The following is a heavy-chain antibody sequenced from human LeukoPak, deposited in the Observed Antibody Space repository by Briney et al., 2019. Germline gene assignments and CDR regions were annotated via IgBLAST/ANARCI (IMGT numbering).Heavy chain of an antibody. Sequence: GGSLRLSCAASGFTFSSYGMHWVRQAPGKGLEWVAVISYDGSNKYYADSVKGRFTISRDNSKNTLYLQMDSLRAEDTAVYYCAKAIFALYFHGMDVWGQGTTVTVSS. J-gene: IGHJ6*02. CDR1: GFTFSSYG. CDR2: ISYDGSNK. V-gene: IGHV3-30*18. CDR3: AKAIFALYFHGMDV. D-gene: IGHD3-3*01.